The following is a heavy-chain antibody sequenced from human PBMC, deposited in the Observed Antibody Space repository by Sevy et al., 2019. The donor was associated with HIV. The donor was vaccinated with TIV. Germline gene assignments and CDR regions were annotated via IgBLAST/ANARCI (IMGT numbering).Heavy chain of an antibody. J-gene: IGHJ4*02. CDR1: GFTFSVYW. D-gene: IGHD3-16*01. CDR3: AHETIGRFDS. CDR2: IKGDGSDK. Sequence: RLSCAASGFTFSVYWMNWVRQAPGKGLEWVANIKGDGSDKHYVDSVEGRFTISRDNGKNLLYLQMNSLRVEDTAVYYCAHETIGRFDSWGQGTLVTVSS. V-gene: IGHV3-7*01.